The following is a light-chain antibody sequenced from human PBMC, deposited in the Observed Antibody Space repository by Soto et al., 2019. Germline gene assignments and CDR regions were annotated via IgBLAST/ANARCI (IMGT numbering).Light chain of an antibody. CDR2: AAS. Sequence: DIQLTQSPSFLSASVGDRVTITCRASQVIGIYLAWYQQKPGKAPKLLISAASTLQSGVPSRFSGSGSGTEFTLTISSLEPEDFAVYYCQQRRSWPPTITFGQGTRLDIK. J-gene: IGKJ5*01. CDR3: QQRRSWPPTIT. CDR1: QVIGIY. V-gene: IGKV1-9*01.